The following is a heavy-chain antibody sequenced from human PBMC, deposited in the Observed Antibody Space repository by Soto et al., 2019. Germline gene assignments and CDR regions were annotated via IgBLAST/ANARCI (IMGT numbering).Heavy chain of an antibody. CDR2: ISAYNGNT. Sequence: QVQLVQSGAEVKKPGASVKVSCKASGYTFTSYGISWVRQAPGQGLEWMGWISAYNGNTNYAQKLQGRVTMTTDTSTSTAYMELRILRSDDTAVYYCAGGTSSGWYHYYYYGMDVWGQGTTVTVSS. D-gene: IGHD6-19*01. V-gene: IGHV1-18*01. CDR3: AGGTSSGWYHYYYYGMDV. CDR1: GYTFTSYG. J-gene: IGHJ6*02.